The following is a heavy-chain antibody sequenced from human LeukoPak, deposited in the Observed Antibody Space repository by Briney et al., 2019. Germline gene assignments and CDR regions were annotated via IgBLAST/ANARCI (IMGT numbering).Heavy chain of an antibody. CDR3: ARVRGPTVTTMYFDY. CDR1: GFTFSSYW. CDR2: VNRDGSRT. D-gene: IGHD4-17*01. V-gene: IGHV3-74*01. Sequence: PGGSLRLSCSASGFTFSSYWMHWVRQVPGKGLVWVSRVNRDGSRTSQADSVKGRFTISRDNAKNTLYLQMNSLRAEDTAVYYCARVRGPTVTTMYFDYWGQGTLVTVSS. J-gene: IGHJ4*02.